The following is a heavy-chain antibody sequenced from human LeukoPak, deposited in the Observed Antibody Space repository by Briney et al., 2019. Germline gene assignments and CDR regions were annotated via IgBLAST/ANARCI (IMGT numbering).Heavy chain of an antibody. CDR1: GFTFSDYY. Sequence: PGGSLRLSCAASGFTFSDYYMSWVRQAPGKGVEWVSYISSSGSTIYYAGSVKGRFTISRDNAKNSLYLQMNSLRAEDTAVYYCARDPDYYDSSGSGYWGQGTLVTVSS. CDR3: ARDPDYYDSSGSGY. V-gene: IGHV3-11*01. CDR2: ISSSGSTI. J-gene: IGHJ4*02. D-gene: IGHD3-22*01.